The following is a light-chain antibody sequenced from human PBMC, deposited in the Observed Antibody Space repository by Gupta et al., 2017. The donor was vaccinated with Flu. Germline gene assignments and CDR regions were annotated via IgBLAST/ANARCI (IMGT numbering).Light chain of an antibody. CDR3: QQRSNWPRT. Sequence: EIVLTLSPATLSLSPGERATLSCRASQSVSSYLAWYQQKPGQAPRLLIYDASTRATGIPARFSGSGSGTEFTLTISSLEPEDFAVYYCQQRSNWPRTFGRGTKVEIK. V-gene: IGKV3-11*01. CDR2: DAS. CDR1: QSVSSY. J-gene: IGKJ1*01.